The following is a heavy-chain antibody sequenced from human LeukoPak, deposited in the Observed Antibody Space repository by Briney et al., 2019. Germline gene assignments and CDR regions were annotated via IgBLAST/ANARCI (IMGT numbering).Heavy chain of an antibody. CDR3: ARDCGGDCSDAFDI. CDR1: GFTFSTYA. CDR2: ISGSGGST. V-gene: IGHV3-23*01. D-gene: IGHD2-21*02. J-gene: IGHJ3*02. Sequence: PGGSLRLSCAASGFTFSTYAMSWVRQAPGKGLEWVSAISGSGGSTYYADSVKGRFTISRDTSKNTLYLQMNSLRAEDTAVYYCARDCGGDCSDAFDIWGQGTMVTVSS.